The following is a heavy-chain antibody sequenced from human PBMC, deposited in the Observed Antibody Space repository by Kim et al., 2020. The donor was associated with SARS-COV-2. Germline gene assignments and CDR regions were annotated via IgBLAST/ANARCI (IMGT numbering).Heavy chain of an antibody. CDR2: ISDDGSNK. D-gene: IGHD6-13*01. Sequence: GGSLGLSCAASGFTFSTYGMHWVRQAPGKGLEWVAVISDDGSNKYYADSVKGRFTISRDNSKNTLYLQMNSLRAEDTAVYYCARGLRASQQRGYFDYWGQGTLVTVSS. V-gene: IGHV3-33*05. CDR1: GFTFSTYG. J-gene: IGHJ4*02. CDR3: ARGLRASQQRGYFDY.